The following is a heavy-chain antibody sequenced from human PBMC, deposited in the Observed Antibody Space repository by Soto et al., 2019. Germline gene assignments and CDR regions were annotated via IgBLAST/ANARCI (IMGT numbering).Heavy chain of an antibody. CDR3: ARHDLCDYYDSSGYHIDY. V-gene: IGHV4-39*01. D-gene: IGHD3-22*01. CDR1: GGSISSSSYY. CDR2: IYYSGST. Sequence: PSETLSLTCTVSGGSISSSSYYWGWIRQPPGKGLEWIASIYYSGSTYYNPALKSRGTISLDTSKNQFSLKLSSVTAADTAVYYCARHDLCDYYDSSGYHIDYRGQGTLVTVPS. J-gene: IGHJ4*02.